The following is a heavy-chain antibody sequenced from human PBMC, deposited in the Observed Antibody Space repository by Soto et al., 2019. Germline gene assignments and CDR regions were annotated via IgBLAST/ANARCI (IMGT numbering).Heavy chain of an antibody. CDR1: GFTFSSYA. CDR3: AKDSTHGYYGMDV. Sequence: SGGSLRLSCAASGFTFSSYAMSWVRQAPGKGLEWVSAISGSGGSTYYADSVKGRFTISRDNSKNTLYLQMNSLRAEDTAVYYCAKDSTHGYYGMDVWGQGTTVTVSS. D-gene: IGHD3-3*02. J-gene: IGHJ6*02. CDR2: ISGSGGST. V-gene: IGHV3-23*01.